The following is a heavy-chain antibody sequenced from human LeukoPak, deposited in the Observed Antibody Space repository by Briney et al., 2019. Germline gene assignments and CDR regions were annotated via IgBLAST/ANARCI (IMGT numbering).Heavy chain of an antibody. CDR3: ARGLRDYYGSGSYYYFDY. D-gene: IGHD3-10*01. Sequence: SETLSLTCAVYGGSFSGYYWSWIRQPPGKGLEWIGEINHSGSTNYNPSLKSRVTISVDTPKNQFSLKLSSVTAADTAVYYCARGLRDYYGSGSYYYFDYWGQGTLVTVSS. CDR2: INHSGST. V-gene: IGHV4-34*01. J-gene: IGHJ4*02. CDR1: GGSFSGYY.